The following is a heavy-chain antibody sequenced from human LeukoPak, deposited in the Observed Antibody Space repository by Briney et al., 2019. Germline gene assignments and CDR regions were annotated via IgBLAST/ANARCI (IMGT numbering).Heavy chain of an antibody. CDR3: ARSYYYGSGSSFYYYYGMDV. CDR2: MNPNSGNT. Sequence: ASVKVSCKASGYTFTSYDINWVRQATGQGLEWMGWMNPNSGNTGYAQKFQGRVTMTRNTSVSTAYMELSSLRSEYTAVYYCARSYYYGSGSSFYYYYGMDVWGQGTTVTVSS. J-gene: IGHJ6*02. D-gene: IGHD3-10*01. V-gene: IGHV1-8*01. CDR1: GYTFTSYD.